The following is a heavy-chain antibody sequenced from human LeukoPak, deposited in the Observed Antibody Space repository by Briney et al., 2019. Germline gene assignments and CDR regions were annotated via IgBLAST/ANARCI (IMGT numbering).Heavy chain of an antibody. Sequence: GASVKVSCKASGYTFSSSGISWVRQAPGQGLEWMGWISGYNGNSNYAQKLQGRVTMTTDTSTSTAYMELRSLRSDDTAVYYCARGGASSSWYSEDNWFDPWGQGTLVTVSS. CDR3: ARGGASSSWYSEDNWFDP. CDR2: ISGYNGNS. V-gene: IGHV1-18*01. J-gene: IGHJ5*02. D-gene: IGHD6-13*01. CDR1: GYTFSSSG.